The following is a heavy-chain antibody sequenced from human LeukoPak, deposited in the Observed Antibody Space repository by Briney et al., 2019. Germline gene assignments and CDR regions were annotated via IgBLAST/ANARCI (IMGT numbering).Heavy chain of an antibody. V-gene: IGHV3-74*01. CDR1: GFTFTSYW. Sequence: PGGSLRLSCAASGFTFTSYWMHWVRQAPGKGLVWVSRINSDGSSTIYADSVKGRFTISRDNAKNTLYLQMNSLRAEDTAVYYCARDLYGSGNFNWFDPWGQGTLVTVSS. J-gene: IGHJ5*02. CDR2: INSDGSST. CDR3: ARDLYGSGNFNWFDP. D-gene: IGHD3-10*01.